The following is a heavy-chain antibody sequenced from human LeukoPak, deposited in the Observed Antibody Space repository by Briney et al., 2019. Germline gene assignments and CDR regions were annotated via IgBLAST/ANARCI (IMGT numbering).Heavy chain of an antibody. D-gene: IGHD4-23*01. Sequence: SETLSLTCTVSGDSIRSSTFYWGWIRQPPGKGPEWIGTIYPSGSAYCNPSLESRVTVSVDTSKNHFSLRLSSVTAADTAVYYCATWSGYGGNSEFSDYWSQGTLVTVSS. CDR1: GDSIRSSTFY. V-gene: IGHV4-39*02. CDR3: ATWSGYGGNSEFSDY. CDR2: IYPSGSA. J-gene: IGHJ4*02.